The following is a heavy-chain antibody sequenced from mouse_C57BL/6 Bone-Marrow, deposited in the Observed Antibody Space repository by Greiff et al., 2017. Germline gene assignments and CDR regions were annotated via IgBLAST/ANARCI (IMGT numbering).Heavy chain of an antibody. Sequence: VHVKQSGPELVKPGASVKIPCKASGYTFTDYKMDWVKQSHGKSLEWIGDINPNNGGTIYTQKFKGKATLTVDKSSSTAYMELHSLTSVDTAVYYCAGRYGSSPFDSWGQGTTLTVSS. CDR2: INPNNGGT. CDR1: GYTFTDYK. J-gene: IGHJ2*01. CDR3: AGRYGSSPFDS. V-gene: IGHV1-18*01. D-gene: IGHD1-1*01.